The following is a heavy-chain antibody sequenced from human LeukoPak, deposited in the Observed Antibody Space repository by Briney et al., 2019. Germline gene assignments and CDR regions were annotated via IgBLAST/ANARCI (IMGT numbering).Heavy chain of an antibody. D-gene: IGHD6-6*01. CDR1: GFTFSTYS. CDR2: ISSSSSII. J-gene: IGHJ6*04. V-gene: IGHV3-48*01. Sequence: GGSLRLSCAASGFTFSTYSMNWVRQAPGKGLEWVSYISSSSSIIYYADSVKGRFTISRDNAKNSLYLQMNGLRVEDAAVYFCSAENTEYSTSGLGVWGKGTTVTVSS. CDR3: SAENTEYSTSGLGV.